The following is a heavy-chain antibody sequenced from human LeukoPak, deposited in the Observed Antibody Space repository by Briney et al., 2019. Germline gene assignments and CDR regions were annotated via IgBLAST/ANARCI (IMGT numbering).Heavy chain of an antibody. CDR1: GFTVSSNY. D-gene: IGHD5-24*01. Sequence: GGSLRLSCAASGFTVSSNYMSWVRQAPGKGLEWVSIIYSGGSTFYADYVKGRFTISRDNSKNTLYLQMNSLRDEDTAVYYCARSGQIRRDGYKGSDYWGQGTLVTVSS. CDR2: IYSGGST. J-gene: IGHJ4*02. CDR3: ARSGQIRRDGYKGSDY. V-gene: IGHV3-53*01.